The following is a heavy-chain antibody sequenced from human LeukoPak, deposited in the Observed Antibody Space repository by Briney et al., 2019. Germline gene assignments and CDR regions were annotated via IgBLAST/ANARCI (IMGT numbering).Heavy chain of an antibody. CDR3: ASVTTDSNFDY. CDR2: IIPIFGTA. D-gene: IGHD1/OR15-1a*01. CDR1: GGTFSSYA. Sequence: ASVKVSCKASGGTFSSYAISWVRQAPGQGLEWMGGIIPIFGTANYAQKFQGRVTITADESTSTAYMELSRLRSDDTAVYYCASVTTDSNFDYWGQGTLVTVSS. J-gene: IGHJ4*02. V-gene: IGHV1-69*13.